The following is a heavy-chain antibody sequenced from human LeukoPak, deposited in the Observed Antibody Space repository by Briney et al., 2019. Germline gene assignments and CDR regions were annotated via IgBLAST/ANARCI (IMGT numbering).Heavy chain of an antibody. V-gene: IGHV3-23*01. CDR2: ISGSGGST. CDR1: GFTFSSYA. J-gene: IGHJ4*02. Sequence: GGSLRLSCAASGFTFSSYAMSWVRQAPGKGLEWVSAISGSGGSTYYADSVKGRFTISRDNSKNTLYLQMNSLRAEDTAVYYCARHYSSGWKYFDYWGQGTLVTVSS. CDR3: ARHYSSGWKYFDY. D-gene: IGHD6-19*01.